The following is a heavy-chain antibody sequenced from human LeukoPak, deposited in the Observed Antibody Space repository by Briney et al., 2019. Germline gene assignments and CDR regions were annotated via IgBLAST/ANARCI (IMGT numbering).Heavy chain of an antibody. CDR2: INPSGGST. V-gene: IGHV1-46*01. D-gene: IGHD3-3*01. Sequence: ASVKVSCKASGYTFTSYSIHWGRQAPGQGLEWRGIINPSGGSTTYAQKFQGRVTMTRDTSTSTVYMELSYLRSEDTAVYYCARAVLVRSPFDYWGQGTLVTVSS. CDR1: GYTFTSYS. CDR3: ARAVLVRSPFDY. J-gene: IGHJ4*02.